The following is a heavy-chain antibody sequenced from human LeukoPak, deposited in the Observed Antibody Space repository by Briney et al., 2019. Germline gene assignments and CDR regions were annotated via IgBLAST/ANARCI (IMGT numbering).Heavy chain of an antibody. Sequence: ASVKVSCRVSGYTLTELSMHWVRQAPGKGLEWMGGFDPEDGETIYAQKFQGRVTMTGDTSADTAYMEVSSLRSEDTAVYYCATLEPSAGECFDYWGQGTLVTVSS. CDR2: FDPEDGET. J-gene: IGHJ4*02. V-gene: IGHV1-24*01. CDR1: GYTLTELS. D-gene: IGHD1-1*01. CDR3: ATLEPSAGECFDY.